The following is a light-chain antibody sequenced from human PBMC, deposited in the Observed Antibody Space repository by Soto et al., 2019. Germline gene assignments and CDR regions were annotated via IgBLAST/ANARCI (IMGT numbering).Light chain of an antibody. CDR2: RTS. Sequence: THSPSILSASPGGRCILSCRASQSIATLLAWYQHKPGKAPRLLIYRTSNRATGIPERFSGSGSGTDFSLIISGMQHEDFAIYYCQQYNNWTITFGQGTRLEIK. J-gene: IGKJ5*01. V-gene: IGKV3-15*01. CDR1: QSIATL. CDR3: QQYNNWTIT.